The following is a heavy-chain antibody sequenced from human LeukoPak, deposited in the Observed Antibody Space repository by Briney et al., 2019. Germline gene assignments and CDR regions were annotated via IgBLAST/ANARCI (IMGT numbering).Heavy chain of an antibody. CDR3: ATLTVASTFDY. CDR2: ISSSGATR. Sequence: GWSLRLSCAASGFAFSVYEMYWVRQAPGKGLEWISYISSSGATRYYADSVKGRFTISRDNAYNSLFLQMNSLRAEDTAVYYCATLTVASTFDYWGQGTPVTVSS. V-gene: IGHV3-48*03. D-gene: IGHD4-11*01. J-gene: IGHJ4*02. CDR1: GFAFSVYE.